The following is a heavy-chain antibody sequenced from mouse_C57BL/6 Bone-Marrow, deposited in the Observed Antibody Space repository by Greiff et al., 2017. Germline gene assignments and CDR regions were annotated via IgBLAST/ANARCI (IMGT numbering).Heavy chain of an antibody. D-gene: IGHD2-2*01. V-gene: IGHV1-15*01. CDR3: TPYGGYHCDFDV. CDR2: IDPETGGT. Sequence: QVQLQQSGAELVRPGASVTLSCKASGYTFTDYEMHWVKQTPVHGLEWIGAIDPETGGTAYNQKFKGKAILTADKSSSTAYMELRSLTSEDSAGYYCTPYGGYHCDFDVWGTGTTVTVSS. CDR1: GYTFTDYE. J-gene: IGHJ1*03.